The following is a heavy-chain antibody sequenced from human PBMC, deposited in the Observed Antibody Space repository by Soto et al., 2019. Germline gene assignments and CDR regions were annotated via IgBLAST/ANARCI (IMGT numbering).Heavy chain of an antibody. CDR2: ISWDGGST. J-gene: IGHJ6*02. D-gene: IGHD3-10*01. Sequence: HPGGSLRLSCAASGFTFDDYTMHWVRQAPGKGLEWVSLISWDGGSTYYADSVKGRFTISRDNSKNSLYLQMNSLRTEDTALYYCARMVRGDYYYYYGMDVWGQGTTVTVSS. V-gene: IGHV3-43*01. CDR1: GFTFDDYT. CDR3: ARMVRGDYYYYYGMDV.